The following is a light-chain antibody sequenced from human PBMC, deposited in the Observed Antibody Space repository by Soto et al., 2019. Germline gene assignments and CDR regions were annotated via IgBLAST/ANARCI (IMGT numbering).Light chain of an antibody. CDR3: QQYNNWPRT. Sequence: EIVMTQSPATLSVSPGERATLSCRASQSVSGNLAWYQQKPGQAPRLLIYGASTRATAIPARFSGSGSGKEFTVTISSLQSEDFAVYYCQQYNNWPRTFGQVTKVEIK. CDR2: GAS. J-gene: IGKJ1*01. V-gene: IGKV3-15*01. CDR1: QSVSGN.